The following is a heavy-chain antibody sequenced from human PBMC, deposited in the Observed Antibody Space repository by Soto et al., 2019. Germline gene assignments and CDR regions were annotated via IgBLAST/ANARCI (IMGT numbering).Heavy chain of an antibody. J-gene: IGHJ6*02. CDR3: ARDAEYYDFWSGYYTGFYYYYGMDV. CDR2: IWYDGSNK. D-gene: IGHD3-3*01. V-gene: IGHV3-33*01. Sequence: GGSLRLSCAASGFTFSSYGMHWVRQAPGKGLEWVAVIWYDGSNKYYADSVKGRFTISRDNSKNTLYLQMNSLRAEDTAVYYCARDAEYYDFWSGYYTGFYYYYGMDVWGQGTTVTVSS. CDR1: GFTFSSYG.